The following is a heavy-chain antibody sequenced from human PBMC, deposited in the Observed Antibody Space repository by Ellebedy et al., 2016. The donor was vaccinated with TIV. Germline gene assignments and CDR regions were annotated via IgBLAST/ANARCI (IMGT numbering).Heavy chain of an antibody. D-gene: IGHD5-12*01. J-gene: IGHJ4*02. V-gene: IGHV1-24*01. CDR3: ATDVLGIVATIFNY. Sequence: AASVKVSCKVSGYTLTDLSMHWVRQAPGKGLEWMGGFDPEDGETIYAQKFQGRVTMTEDTSTDTAYMDLSSLRSEDTAVYYCATDVLGIVATIFNYWGQGTLVTVSS. CDR2: FDPEDGET. CDR1: GYTLTDLS.